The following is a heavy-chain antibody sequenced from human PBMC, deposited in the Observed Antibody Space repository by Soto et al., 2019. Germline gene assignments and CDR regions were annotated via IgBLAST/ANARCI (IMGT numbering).Heavy chain of an antibody. D-gene: IGHD5-18*01. CDR2: IDPSDYYT. Sequence: GESLKISCKGSGYTFTDYWISWVRQMPGKGLELMGRIDPSDYYTSNSPSFQGHVSISADKSINTAYMQWRSLKDSDTAMYYCVRHRGRRYYYLDXWGQGTLVTV. V-gene: IGHV5-10-1*01. CDR1: GYTFTDYW. CDR3: VRHRGRRYYYLDX. J-gene: IGHJ4*02.